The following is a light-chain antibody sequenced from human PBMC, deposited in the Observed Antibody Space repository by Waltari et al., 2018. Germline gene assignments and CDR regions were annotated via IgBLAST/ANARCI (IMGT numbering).Light chain of an antibody. CDR3: QQSFSTPLT. Sequence: DIQMTQSPSSLSASLGDSVTITCRASQSISSYLNWYQQKPGVATKLLIYAASSLRNGVPSRFSGSGSGTDFSLTISSLQPEDFATYYCQQSFSTPLTFGGGTKVEIK. J-gene: IGKJ4*01. V-gene: IGKV1-39*01. CDR2: AAS. CDR1: QSISSY.